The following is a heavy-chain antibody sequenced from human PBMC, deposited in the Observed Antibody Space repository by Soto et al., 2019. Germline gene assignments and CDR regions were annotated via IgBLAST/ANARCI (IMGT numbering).Heavy chain of an antibody. D-gene: IGHD3-9*01. J-gene: IGHJ6*02. CDR3: ARTYYDILTGHNINYYYYYGMDV. V-gene: IGHV1-69*13. CDR1: GGTFSSYA. CDR2: IIPIFGTA. Sequence: VKVSCKASGGTFSSYAISWVRQAPGQGLEWMGGIIPIFGTANYAQKFQGRVTITADESTSTAYMELSSLRSEDTAVYYCARTYYDILTGHNINYYYYYGMDVWGQGTTVTVSS.